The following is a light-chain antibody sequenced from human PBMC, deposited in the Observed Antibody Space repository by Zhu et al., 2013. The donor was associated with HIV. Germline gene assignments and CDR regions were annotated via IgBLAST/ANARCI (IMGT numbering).Light chain of an antibody. V-gene: IGKV1-17*03. CDR1: QDIINY. Sequence: DIQMTQSPSAMSASVGDRVTITCRASQDIINYLAWFQQKPGTVPKRLIYAASSLQSGVPSRFSGSGSGTEFTLTISSLQPDDFATYYCQHVNSNAAFGPGTKVDV. CDR3: QHVNSNAA. CDR2: AAS. J-gene: IGKJ3*01.